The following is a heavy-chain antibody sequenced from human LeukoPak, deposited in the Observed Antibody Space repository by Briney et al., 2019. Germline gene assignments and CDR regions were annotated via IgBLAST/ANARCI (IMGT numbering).Heavy chain of an antibody. CDR1: GGSISSGSYY. D-gene: IGHD2-2*01. CDR3: ARSSTTDANHYYYYYMDV. Sequence: SETLSLTCTVSGGSISSGSYYWNWIRQPAGEGLEWIGRIYTSGSTNYNPSLRSRVTISVDTSKNQFSLKLSSVTAADTAVYYCARSSTTDANHYYYYYMDVWGRGTTVTVSS. CDR2: IYTSGST. J-gene: IGHJ6*03. V-gene: IGHV4-61*02.